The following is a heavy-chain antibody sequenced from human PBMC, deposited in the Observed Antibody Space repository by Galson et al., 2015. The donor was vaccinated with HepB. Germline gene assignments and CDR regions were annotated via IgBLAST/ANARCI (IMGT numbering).Heavy chain of an antibody. CDR2: IKQDGSEK. Sequence: SLRLSCAASGFTFSSYWMSWVRQAPGKGLEWVANIKQDGSEKYYVDSVKGRFTISRDNAKNSLYLQMNSLRAEDTAVYYCARDSTYDFWRVYYYMDVWGKGTTVTVSS. D-gene: IGHD3-3*01. J-gene: IGHJ6*03. CDR1: GFTFSSYW. V-gene: IGHV3-7*01. CDR3: ARDSTYDFWRVYYYMDV.